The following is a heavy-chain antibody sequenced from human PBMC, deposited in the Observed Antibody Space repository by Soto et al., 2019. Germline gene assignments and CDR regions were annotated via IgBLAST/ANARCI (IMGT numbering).Heavy chain of an antibody. CDR3: ARDVGWFDP. D-gene: IGHD1-26*01. CDR1: GYTFTNYA. V-gene: IGHV1-18*01. CDR2: ISAYNGNT. J-gene: IGHJ5*02. Sequence: QIQLVQSGAEVKKNGASVKVSCKASGYTFTNYAISCGRQAPGQGLEWMGWISAYNGNTNYAQNLQGRVTMTTDTSTNTAHMELRSLRSDDTAVYYCARDVGWFDPWGQGTLVTVSS.